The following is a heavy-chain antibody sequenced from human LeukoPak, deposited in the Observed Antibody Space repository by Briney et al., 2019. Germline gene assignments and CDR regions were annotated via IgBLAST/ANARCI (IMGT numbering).Heavy chain of an antibody. CDR3: TTDPDGYNFGDAFDI. CDR2: IKSKTDGGTT. J-gene: IGHJ3*02. V-gene: IGHV3-15*01. CDR1: GFTFSNAW. Sequence: GGSLRLSCAASGFTFSNAWMSWVRQAPGKGLEWVGRIKSKTDGGTTDYAASVKGRFTISSDDSKNTLYLQMNSLKTEDTAVYYCTTDPDGYNFGDAFDIWGQGTMVTVSS. D-gene: IGHD5-24*01.